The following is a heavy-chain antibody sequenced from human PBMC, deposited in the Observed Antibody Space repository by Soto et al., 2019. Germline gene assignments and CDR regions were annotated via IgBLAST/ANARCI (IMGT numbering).Heavy chain of an antibody. CDR1: GFTFSGYS. V-gene: IGHV3-64*01. CDR2: INTNGVNT. D-gene: IGHD6-19*01. CDR3: ARGRVEDSSGWATYFAS. J-gene: IGHJ4*02. Sequence: EVQLVESGGGLVQPGGSLRLSCAASGFTFSGYSMFWVRQAPGKGLEYVSAINTNGVNTFYAKSVKGRFTISRDNSKTTMYLQMGSLRAEELAVYYCARGRVEDSSGWATYFASWGQGTLSPSPQ.